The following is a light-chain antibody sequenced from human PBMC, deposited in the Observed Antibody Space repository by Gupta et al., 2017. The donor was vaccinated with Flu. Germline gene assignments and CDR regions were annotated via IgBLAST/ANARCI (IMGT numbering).Light chain of an antibody. J-gene: IGLJ3*02. V-gene: IGLV2-14*01. Sequence: QSALTQPASVSGSPGQSLTISCTGTSSDVGGYNYVSWYQQHPGKAPKLMIYEVSNRPSGVSNRFSGSKSGNTASLTISGLQAEDEADYYCSSYTSSSISFGGGTKLTVL. CDR1: SSDVGGYNY. CDR2: EVS. CDR3: SSYTSSSIS.